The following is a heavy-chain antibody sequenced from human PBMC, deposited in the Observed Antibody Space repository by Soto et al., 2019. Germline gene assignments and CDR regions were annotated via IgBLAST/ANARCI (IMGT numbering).Heavy chain of an antibody. Sequence: ASVKVSCKASGYTFTSYGISWVRQAPGQGLEWMGWISAYNGNTNYAQKLQGRVTMTTDTSTSTAYMELRSLRSDDTAMYYCAREDIVVVPAAIGYYYGMDVWGQGTTVTVSS. CDR3: AREDIVVVPAAIGYYYGMDV. J-gene: IGHJ6*02. CDR2: ISAYNGNT. CDR1: GYTFTSYG. V-gene: IGHV1-18*04. D-gene: IGHD2-2*02.